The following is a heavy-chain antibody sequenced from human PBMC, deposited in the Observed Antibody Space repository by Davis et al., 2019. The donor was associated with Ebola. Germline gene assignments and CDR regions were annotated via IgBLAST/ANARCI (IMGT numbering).Heavy chain of an antibody. CDR1: GFTFSNAW. Sequence: GGSLRLSSAASGFTFSNAWMNWVRQAPGKGLEWVGRIKSKTDGGTTDYAAPVKGRFTISRDDSKNTLYLQMNSLRAEDTAVYYCAKTLSTRAATCFDYWGQGTLVTVSS. J-gene: IGHJ4*02. CDR3: AKTLSTRAATCFDY. CDR2: IKSKTDGGTT. V-gene: IGHV3-15*07. D-gene: IGHD2-15*01.